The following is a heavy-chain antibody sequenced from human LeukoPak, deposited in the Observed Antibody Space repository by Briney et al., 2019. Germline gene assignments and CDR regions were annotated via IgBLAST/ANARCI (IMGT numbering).Heavy chain of an antibody. V-gene: IGHV3-64*02. CDR2: ISSNGGST. CDR3: ARATPSYGDYSFDY. D-gene: IGHD4-17*01. Sequence: GGSLRLSCAASGFTFSSYAMHWVRQAPGKGLEYVSAISSNGGSTYYADSVKGRFTISRDNSKNTLYLQMGSLRAEDMAVYYCARATPSYGDYSFDYWGQGTLVTVSS. J-gene: IGHJ4*02. CDR1: GFTFSSYA.